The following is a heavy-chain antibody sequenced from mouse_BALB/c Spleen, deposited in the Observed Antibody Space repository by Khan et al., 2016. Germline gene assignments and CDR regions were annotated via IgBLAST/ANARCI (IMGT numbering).Heavy chain of an antibody. V-gene: IGHV1-77*01. J-gene: IGHJ4*01. CDR1: GYTFTDYY. CDR3: ARFYYGYFAMDY. D-gene: IGHD1-2*01. CDR2: IFPGSGNT. Sequence: QVQLQQSGTELPRPGASVKLSCKASGYTFTDYYLHWVKQRTGQGLEWIGEIFPGSGNTYYNEKFKGKASLTADTSSSTAYMQLSSLTSEDSAVYYCARFYYGYFAMDYWGHGASVTVSS.